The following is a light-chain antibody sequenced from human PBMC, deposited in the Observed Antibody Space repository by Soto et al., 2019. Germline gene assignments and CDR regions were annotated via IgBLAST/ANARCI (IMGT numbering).Light chain of an antibody. J-gene: IGKJ2*01. CDR3: HQYYSYLQYT. CDR1: QGISSY. V-gene: IGKV1-8*01. CDR2: AAS. Sequence: AIRMTQSPSSFSASTGDRVTITCRASQGISSYLAWYQQKPGKAPKLLIYAASTLQSGVQSRFSGSGSVTDFTLTISCLQSEDFATYYCHQYYSYLQYTFGQGTKLEIK.